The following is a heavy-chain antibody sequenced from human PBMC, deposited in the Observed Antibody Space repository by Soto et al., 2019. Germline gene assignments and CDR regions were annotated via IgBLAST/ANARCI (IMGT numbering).Heavy chain of an antibody. J-gene: IGHJ4*02. CDR2: ISAYNGNT. CDR1: GYTFTSYG. D-gene: IGHD3-22*01. V-gene: IGHV1-18*01. Sequence: GASVKVSCKASGYTFTSYGISWVRQAPGQGLEWMGWISAYNGNTNYAQKLQGRVTMTTDTSTSTAYMELRSLRSDDTAVYYCARNDYYDSSGYFTDTNENSFDYWGQGTLVTVSS. CDR3: ARNDYYDSSGYFTDTNENSFDY.